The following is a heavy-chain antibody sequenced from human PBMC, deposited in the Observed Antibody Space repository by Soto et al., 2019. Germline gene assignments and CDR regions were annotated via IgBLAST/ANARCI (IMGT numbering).Heavy chain of an antibody. CDR2: INAGNGNT. D-gene: IGHD6-13*01. V-gene: IGHV1-3*01. CDR3: ARDGIAAAGTSWFDP. Sequence: ASVKVSCTASGYTFTIHAMHLVRPAPGQRLEWMGWINAGNGNTKYSQKFQGRVTITTDTSASTAYMELSSLRSEDTAVYYCARDGIAAAGTSWFDPWGQGTLVTVSS. CDR1: GYTFTIHA. J-gene: IGHJ5*02.